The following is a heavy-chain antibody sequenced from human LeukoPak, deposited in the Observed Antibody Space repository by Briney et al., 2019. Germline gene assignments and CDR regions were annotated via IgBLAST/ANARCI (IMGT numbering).Heavy chain of an antibody. CDR1: GYSISSGYY. V-gene: IGHV4-38-2*02. CDR2: MYHSGST. D-gene: IGHD4-17*01. Sequence: SETLSLTCAVSGYSISSGYYWGWIRQPPGKGLEWIGSMYHSGSTNYNPSLKSRVTISVDTSKNQFSPKLSSVTAADTAVYFCARDTRDYDQGFDYWGQGTLVTVSS. J-gene: IGHJ4*02. CDR3: ARDTRDYDQGFDY.